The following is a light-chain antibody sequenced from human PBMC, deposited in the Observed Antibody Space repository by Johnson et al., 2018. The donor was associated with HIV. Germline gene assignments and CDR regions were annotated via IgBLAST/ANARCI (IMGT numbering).Light chain of an antibody. V-gene: IGLV1-51*01. Sequence: QSVLTQPPSVYAAPGQKVTISCSGSSSNIGNNYVSWYQQLPGTAPKLLIYDNNKRPSGIPDRFSGSKSGTSATLGSTALQTGDEADYYCGTWDSSLSAPYVFGTGTKVTGL. CDR1: SSNIGNNY. CDR3: GTWDSSLSAPYV. J-gene: IGLJ1*01. CDR2: DNN.